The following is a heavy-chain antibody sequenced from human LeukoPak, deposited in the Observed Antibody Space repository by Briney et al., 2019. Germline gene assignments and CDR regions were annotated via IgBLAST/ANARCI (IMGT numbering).Heavy chain of an antibody. CDR3: ARDSRGTFDY. Sequence: GGSLRLSCAASGFTFSKHWMALVRQAPGKGLEWVANIKQDGSEKYYVDSVEGRFTISRDNAKNSLFLQMNSLRAEDTAVYYCARDSRGTFDYWGQGTLVTVSS. D-gene: IGHD3-16*01. CDR1: GFTFSKHW. J-gene: IGHJ4*02. V-gene: IGHV3-7*04. CDR2: IKQDGSEK.